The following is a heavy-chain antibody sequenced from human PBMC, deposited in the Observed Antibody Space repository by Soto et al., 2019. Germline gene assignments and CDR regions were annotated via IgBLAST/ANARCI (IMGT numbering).Heavy chain of an antibody. Sequence: QVQLQQWGAGLLKPSETLSLTCAVYGGSLSDYYWNWLRQPPGKGLEWIGEINHRGTASYNPSLKSRVDISVDTALTQFSPKLRSVTAADTAIYYCAKYQWNPGAFDPWGPGTQVTVSS. V-gene: IGHV4-34*01. D-gene: IGHD6-19*01. CDR3: AKYQWNPGAFDP. CDR1: GGSLSDYY. CDR2: INHRGTA. J-gene: IGHJ5*02.